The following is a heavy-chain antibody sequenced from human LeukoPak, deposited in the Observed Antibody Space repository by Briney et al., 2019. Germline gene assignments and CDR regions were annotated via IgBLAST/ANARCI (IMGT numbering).Heavy chain of an antibody. CDR2: LYYSGST. V-gene: IGHV4-39*07. CDR3: ARLYYYDSSGYPHAFDI. Sequence: PSETLSLTCAVSGDSITSSSYYWGWIRQPPGKGLEWIGSLYYSGSTNYNPSLKSRVTISVDTSKNQFSLKLSSVTAADTAVYYCARLYYYDSSGYPHAFDIWGQGTMVTVSS. CDR1: GDSITSSSYY. D-gene: IGHD3-22*01. J-gene: IGHJ3*02.